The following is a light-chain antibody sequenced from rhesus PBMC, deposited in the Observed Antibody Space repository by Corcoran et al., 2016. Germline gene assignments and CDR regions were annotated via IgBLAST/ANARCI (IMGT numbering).Light chain of an antibody. CDR3: QQDYTTPFT. J-gene: IGKJ3*01. V-gene: IGKV1-94*01. CDR1: HGINKE. Sequence: DIQMTQSLSSLSASVGDRVTVTCWASHGINKELSWYQQKPGKAPTLLIYASSSLQTGVSSRFGGSGSGTYYPLTISGLQPEDVATYYCQQDYTTPFTFGPGTKVDIK. CDR2: ASS.